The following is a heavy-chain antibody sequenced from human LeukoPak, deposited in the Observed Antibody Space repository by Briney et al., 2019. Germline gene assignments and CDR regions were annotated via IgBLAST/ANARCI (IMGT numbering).Heavy chain of an antibody. V-gene: IGHV4-39*01. CDR1: GGSISSSSYY. Sequence: SETLSLTCTVSGGSISSSSYYWGWIRQPPGKGLEWIGEINHSGSTNYNPSLKSRVTISVDTSKNQFSLKLSSVTAADTAVYYCARHMANGGYYYYYYMDVWGKGTTVTISS. CDR3: ARHMANGGYYYYYYMDV. D-gene: IGHD3-10*01. J-gene: IGHJ6*03. CDR2: INHSGST.